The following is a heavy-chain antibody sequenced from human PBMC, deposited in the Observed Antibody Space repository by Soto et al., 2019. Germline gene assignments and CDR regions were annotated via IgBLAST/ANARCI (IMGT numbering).Heavy chain of an antibody. CDR2: INPNSGGT. D-gene: IGHD1-26*01. V-gene: IGHV1-2*04. J-gene: IGHJ4*02. CDR3: ARGPRIEGARTYYFDY. Sequence: QVQLVQSGAEVKKPGASVKVSCKASGYTFTGYYMHWVRQAPGQGLEWMGWINPNSGGTNYAQKFQGWVTMTRDTSISTAYMELSRLRSDDTAVYYCARGPRIEGARTYYFDYWGEGTLVTVSS. CDR1: GYTFTGYY.